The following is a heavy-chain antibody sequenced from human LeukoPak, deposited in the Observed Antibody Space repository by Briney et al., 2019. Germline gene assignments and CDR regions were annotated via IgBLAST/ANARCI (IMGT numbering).Heavy chain of an antibody. J-gene: IGHJ4*02. CDR3: ARGAYYNILTGYRGRILGFDY. CDR1: GITVSSNY. V-gene: IGHV3-66*02. CDR2: MYSDGHK. D-gene: IGHD3-9*01. Sequence: PGGSLRLSCAASGITVSSNYMSWVRQAPGKGLEWVSVMYSDGHKYYADSVKGGFTISRDNSKNTLYLQMDSLRAEDTAVYFCARGAYYNILTGYRGRILGFDYWGQGTLVTVSS.